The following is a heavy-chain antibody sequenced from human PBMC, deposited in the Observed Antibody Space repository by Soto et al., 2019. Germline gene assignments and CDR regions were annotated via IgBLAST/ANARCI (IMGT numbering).Heavy chain of an antibody. Sequence: VRLEQYGAEVKKPGASVRLSCKTSGFTFSEYGLHWVRQARGQSFEWMGWFNAGDGETKYSQVSQGRVTISSDTSTRTIYVDVTYLSLEDSAVFFCARVSYGDLGGYWGEGTLVTVSS. CDR2: FNAGDGET. D-gene: IGHD4-17*01. CDR1: GFTFSEYG. CDR3: ARVSYGDLGGY. V-gene: IGHV1-3*01. J-gene: IGHJ4*02.